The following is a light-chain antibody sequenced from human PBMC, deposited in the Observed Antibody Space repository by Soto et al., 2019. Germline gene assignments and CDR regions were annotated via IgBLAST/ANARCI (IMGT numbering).Light chain of an antibody. CDR1: QSVSSN. V-gene: IGKV3-15*01. Sequence: EIVMTQSPATLSVSPGERAALSCWASQSVSSNLAWYQQKPGQAPRLLIYGASTRATGIPARFSGSGSGTEFTLTISSLQSEDFAVYYCQQYNNWPKTFGQGTTVE. CDR2: GAS. J-gene: IGKJ1*01. CDR3: QQYNNWPKT.